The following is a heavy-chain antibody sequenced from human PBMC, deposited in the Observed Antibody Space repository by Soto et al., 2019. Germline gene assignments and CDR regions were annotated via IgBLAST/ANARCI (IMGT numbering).Heavy chain of an antibody. CDR2: ISYDGSNK. CDR1: GFTFSSYA. V-gene: IGHV3-30-3*01. D-gene: IGHD3-10*01. CDR3: ARDKRSNYRYYYGMDV. Sequence: GGSLRLSCAASGFTFSSYAMHWVRQAPGKGLEWVAVISYDGSNKYYADSVKGRFTISRDNSKNTLYLQMNSLRAEDTAVYYCARDKRSNYRYYYGMDVWGQGTKVTVSS. J-gene: IGHJ6*02.